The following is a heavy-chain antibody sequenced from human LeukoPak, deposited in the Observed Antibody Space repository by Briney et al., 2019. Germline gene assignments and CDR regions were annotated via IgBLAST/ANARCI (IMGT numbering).Heavy chain of an antibody. CDR2: INPSGGST. Sequence: GASVKVSCKASGYTFTSYYMHWVRQAPGQGLEWMGIINPSGGSTSYAQKFQGRVTMTRDTSTSTVYMELSSLRSEDTAVYYCARGQYYYDSSGYFDDYWGQGTLVTVSS. CDR3: ARGQYYYDSSGYFDDY. J-gene: IGHJ4*02. D-gene: IGHD3-22*01. V-gene: IGHV1-46*01. CDR1: GYTFTSYY.